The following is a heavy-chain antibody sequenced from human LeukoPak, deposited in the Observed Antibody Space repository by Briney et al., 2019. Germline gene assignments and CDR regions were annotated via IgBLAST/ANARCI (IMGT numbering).Heavy chain of an antibody. Sequence: SETLSLTCTVSGGSISSSSYYWGWIRQPPGKGLEWIGSIYYSGSTYYNPSLKSRVTISVDTSKNQFSLKLSSVAAADTAVYYCAIHIAAAGTNWGQGTLVTVSS. D-gene: IGHD6-13*01. J-gene: IGHJ4*02. CDR2: IYYSGST. V-gene: IGHV4-39*01. CDR3: AIHIAAAGTN. CDR1: GGSISSSSYY.